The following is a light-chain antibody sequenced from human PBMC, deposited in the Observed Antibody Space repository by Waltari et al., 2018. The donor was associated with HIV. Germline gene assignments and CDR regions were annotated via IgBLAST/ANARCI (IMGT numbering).Light chain of an antibody. CDR1: SSNIENDN. Sequence: QSVLNQSPSASGTPGQRVIISCSGSSSNIENDNVYWYQQFPGAAPKLLIYKDTQRPSGVPDRFTGSKSGTSASLAIGGLRSDDEADYYCVGWDSRLRGYVFGAGTKVTVL. CDR3: VGWDSRLRGYV. CDR2: KDT. J-gene: IGLJ1*01. V-gene: IGLV1-47*01.